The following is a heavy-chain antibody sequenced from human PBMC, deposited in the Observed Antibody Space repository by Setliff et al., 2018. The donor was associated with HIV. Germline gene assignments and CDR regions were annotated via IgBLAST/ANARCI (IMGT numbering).Heavy chain of an antibody. CDR2: IYPGDSDT. CDR1: GYSFTNYW. J-gene: IGHJ4*02. Sequence: GESLKISCKGSGYSFTNYWINWVRQMPGKGLEWMGIIYPGDSDTRYSPSFQGQVTISADKSISTAYLQWSSLKASDTAMYYCATSPLGYCSGGSCYQYFDYWGPGTLVTVSS. V-gene: IGHV5-51*01. D-gene: IGHD2-15*01. CDR3: ATSPLGYCSGGSCYQYFDY.